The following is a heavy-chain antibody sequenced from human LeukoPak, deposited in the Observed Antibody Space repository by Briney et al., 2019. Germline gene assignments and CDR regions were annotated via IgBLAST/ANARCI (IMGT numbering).Heavy chain of an antibody. Sequence: GGSLRLSCTASGFNFGDYSLSWFRQAPGVGLEWVAVIWYDGSNKYYADSVKGRFTISRDNSKDTLYLQMNSLRAEDTAVYYCARAVGPFDYWGQGTLVTVSS. CDR1: GFNFGDYS. CDR3: ARAVGPFDY. V-gene: IGHV3-33*01. CDR2: IWYDGSNK. D-gene: IGHD4-23*01. J-gene: IGHJ4*02.